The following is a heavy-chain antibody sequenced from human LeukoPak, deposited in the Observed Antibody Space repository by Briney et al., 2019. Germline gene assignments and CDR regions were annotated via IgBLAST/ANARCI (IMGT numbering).Heavy chain of an antibody. CDR1: GYTFTNYY. Sequence: GASVKVSCKASGYTFTNYYMHWVRQAPGQGLEWMGIINPGGGSTSYAQKFQGRVTMTRDTSTSTVYMELSSLRSEDTAVYYCARGIIVVVPAARSWFDPWGQGTLVTVSS. D-gene: IGHD2-2*01. CDR2: INPGGGST. V-gene: IGHV1-46*01. J-gene: IGHJ5*02. CDR3: ARGIIVVVPAARSWFDP.